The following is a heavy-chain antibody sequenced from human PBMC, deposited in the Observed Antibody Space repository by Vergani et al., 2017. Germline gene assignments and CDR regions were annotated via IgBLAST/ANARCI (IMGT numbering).Heavy chain of an antibody. Sequence: EVQLLESGGGLVQPGGSLRLSCAASGFTFSSYAMSWVRQAPGKGLEWVSAISGSGGSTYYADSVKGRFTISRDNSKNTLYLQMNSLRAEDTAVYYCARMRDIVVVPVAPTDYWGQGTLVTVS. J-gene: IGHJ4*02. CDR2: ISGSGGST. D-gene: IGHD2-2*01. CDR3: ARMRDIVVVPVAPTDY. CDR1: GFTFSSYA. V-gene: IGHV3-23*01.